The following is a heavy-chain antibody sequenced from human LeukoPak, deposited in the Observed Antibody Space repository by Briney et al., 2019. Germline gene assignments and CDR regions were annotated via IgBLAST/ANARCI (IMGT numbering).Heavy chain of an antibody. Sequence: GGSLRLSCAASGFTFSSYWMHWVRQAPGKGLEWVSAIYAGGSTYYADSVKGRFTISRDNSKNTLYLQMNSLRAEDSAVYYCARLQSRITGNYFDYWGQGTLVTVSS. CDR2: IYAGGST. D-gene: IGHD1-14*01. V-gene: IGHV3-66*04. J-gene: IGHJ4*02. CDR1: GFTFSSYW. CDR3: ARLQSRITGNYFDY.